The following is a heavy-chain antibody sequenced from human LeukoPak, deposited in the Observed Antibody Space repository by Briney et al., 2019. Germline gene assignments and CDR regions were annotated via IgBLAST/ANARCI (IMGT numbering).Heavy chain of an antibody. J-gene: IGHJ4*02. D-gene: IGHD3-10*01. V-gene: IGHV4-59*01. CDR3: ARGILGFGELSPLNY. Sequence: SETLSLTCTVSGGSISSYYWNWIRQPPGKGLEWIGYIHYSGGTNYNPSLMSRVTISVDTFKNQFSLKLNSVTAADTAVYYCARGILGFGELSPLNYWGQGTLVTVSS. CDR2: IHYSGGT. CDR1: GGSISSYY.